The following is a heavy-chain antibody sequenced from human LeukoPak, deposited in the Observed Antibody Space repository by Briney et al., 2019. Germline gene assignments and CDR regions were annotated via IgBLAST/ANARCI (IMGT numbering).Heavy chain of an antibody. D-gene: IGHD2-2*01. CDR1: GYTFTSYW. CDR2: RNAVDSDT. V-gene: IGHV5-51*01. J-gene: IGHJ3*01. CDR3: ARHVSSSRVAYDV. Sequence: GESLKISCKGSGYTFTSYWVGWVRQRPGKGLEWMGLRNAVDSDTRYSPSFQGQVTISVDKSISTAYLEWSSLKASDTAMYYCARHVSSSRVAYDVWGQGTMVTVSS.